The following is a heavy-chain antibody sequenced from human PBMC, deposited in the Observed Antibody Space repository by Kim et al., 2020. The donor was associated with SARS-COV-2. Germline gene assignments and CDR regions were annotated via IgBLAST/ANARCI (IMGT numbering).Heavy chain of an antibody. CDR3: ARLAAYCSGGSCPANAFDI. Sequence: SETLSLTCTVSGGSISSYYWSWIRQPPGKGLEWIGYIYYSGSTNYNPSLKSRVTISVDTSKNQFSLKLSSVTAADTAVYYCARLAAYCSGGSCPANAFDIWGQGTMVTVSS. J-gene: IGHJ3*02. CDR1: GGSISSYY. V-gene: IGHV4-59*08. D-gene: IGHD2-15*01. CDR2: IYYSGST.